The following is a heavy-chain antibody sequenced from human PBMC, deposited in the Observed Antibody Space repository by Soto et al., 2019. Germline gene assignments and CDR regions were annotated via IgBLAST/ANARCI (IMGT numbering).Heavy chain of an antibody. D-gene: IGHD1-26*01. V-gene: IGHV3-74*01. CDR1: GFTFSSYW. J-gene: IGHJ4*02. Sequence: TGGSLRLSCAASGFTFSSYWMHWVRQAPGKGLVWVSRVNSDGSITNYADAVKGRFTISRDNAKNTLYLQMDGLRAEDTAVYYCERVGATTWYWGQGTLVTVSS. CDR2: VNSDGSIT. CDR3: ERVGATTWY.